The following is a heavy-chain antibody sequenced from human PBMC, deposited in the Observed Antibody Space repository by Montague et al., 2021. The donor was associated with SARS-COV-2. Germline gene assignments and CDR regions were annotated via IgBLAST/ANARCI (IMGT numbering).Heavy chain of an antibody. CDR2: IYTGGSRT. D-gene: IGHD3-22*01. CDR1: GFTFSSFA. CDR3: AGNMYFYDSRGYQNIDY. V-gene: IGHV3-23*03. J-gene: IGHJ4*02. Sequence: SLRLSCAASGFTFSSFAMTWVRQAPGKGLEWVSIIYTGGSRTHYADSVKGRSIISRDDSKNTLYLQMNGLRVEDTAIYYCAGNMYFYDSRGYQNIDYWGQGILVALSS.